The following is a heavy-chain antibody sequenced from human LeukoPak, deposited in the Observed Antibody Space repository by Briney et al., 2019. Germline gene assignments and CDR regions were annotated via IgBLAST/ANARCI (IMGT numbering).Heavy chain of an antibody. CDR1: GDSVNRGDYS. Sequence: PSETLSLTCAVSGDSVNRGDYSWSWIRQAPGKGLEWVSAISAGGGSTYYADSVKGRFTISRDNSKNTLYLQMNSLRAEDTALYYCARTAMGDYVRFPNDYWGQGTLVTVSS. J-gene: IGHJ4*02. CDR2: ISAGGGST. V-gene: IGHV3-23*01. D-gene: IGHD4-17*01. CDR3: ARTAMGDYVRFPNDY.